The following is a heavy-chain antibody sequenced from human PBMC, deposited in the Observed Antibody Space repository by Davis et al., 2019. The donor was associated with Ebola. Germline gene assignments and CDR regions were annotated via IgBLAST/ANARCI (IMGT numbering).Heavy chain of an antibody. V-gene: IGHV3-11*01. CDR2: ISSSGSTI. CDR3: ARAPHPLPWFGELSPYYYYGMDV. CDR1: GFTFSDYY. D-gene: IGHD3-10*01. Sequence: GESLKISCAASGFTFSDYYMSWIRQAPGKGLEWVSYISSSGSTIYYADSVKGRFTISRDNAKNSLYLQMNSLRAEDTAVYYCARAPHPLPWFGELSPYYYYGMDVWGQGTTVTVSS. J-gene: IGHJ6*02.